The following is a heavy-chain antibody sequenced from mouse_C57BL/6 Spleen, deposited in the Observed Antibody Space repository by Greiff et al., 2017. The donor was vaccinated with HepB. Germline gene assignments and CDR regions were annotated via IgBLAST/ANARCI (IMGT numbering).Heavy chain of an antibody. CDR1: GYSFTGYY. J-gene: IGHJ4*01. V-gene: IGHV1-42*01. CDR2: INPSTGGT. D-gene: IGHD1-1*01. CDR3: ARVGNYDAMDY. Sequence: VQLQQSGPELVKPGASVKISCKASGYSFTGYYMNWVKQSPEKSLEWIGEINPSTGGTTYIQKFKAKATLTVDKSSSTAYMQLKSLTSEDSAVYYCARVGNYDAMDYWGQGTSVTVSS.